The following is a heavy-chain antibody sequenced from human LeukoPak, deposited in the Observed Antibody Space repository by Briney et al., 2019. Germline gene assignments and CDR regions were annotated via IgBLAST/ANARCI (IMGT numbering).Heavy chain of an antibody. CDR1: GFTFSSYW. D-gene: IGHD3-22*01. J-gene: IGHJ3*02. CDR2: IKQDGSEK. V-gene: IGHV3-7*01. Sequence: GGSLRLSCAASGFTFSSYWMSWVRQAPGKGLEWVANIKQDGSEKYYVDSVKGRFTISRDNAKNSLYLQMNSLRAEDTAVYYCARVGYYDSSAPRGAFDIWGQGTMVTVSS. CDR3: ARVGYYDSSAPRGAFDI.